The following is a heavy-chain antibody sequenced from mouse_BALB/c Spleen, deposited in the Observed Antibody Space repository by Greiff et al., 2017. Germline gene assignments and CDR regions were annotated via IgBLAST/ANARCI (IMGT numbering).Heavy chain of an antibody. CDR2: ISSGGSYT. V-gene: IGHV5-6*02. J-gene: IGHJ2*01. CDR1: GFTFSSYG. D-gene: IGHD4-1*01. CDR3: ERRRTGTGGGDFDY. Sequence: EVKLMESGGDLVKPGGSLKLSCAASGFTFSSYGMSWVRQTPDKRLEWVATISSGGSYTYYPDSVKGRFTISRDNAKNTLYLQMSSLKSEDTAMYYCERRRTGTGGGDFDYWGQGTTLTVSS.